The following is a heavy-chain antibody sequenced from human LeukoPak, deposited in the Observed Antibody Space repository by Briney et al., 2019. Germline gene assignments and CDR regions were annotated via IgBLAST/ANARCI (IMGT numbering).Heavy chain of an antibody. J-gene: IGHJ4*02. D-gene: IGHD1-7*01. V-gene: IGHV3-30*18. Sequence: PGGALVLSCAAAGFTISSYAMSWGRPAPGKGVGRDELISHDGNDRYYADCVNGRFTISIDNSKNPLYLQMKSLRPDDTAVYYCAKGLGNYACWGQGTLVTVYS. CDR3: AKGLGNYAC. CDR1: GFTISSYA. CDR2: ISHDGNDR.